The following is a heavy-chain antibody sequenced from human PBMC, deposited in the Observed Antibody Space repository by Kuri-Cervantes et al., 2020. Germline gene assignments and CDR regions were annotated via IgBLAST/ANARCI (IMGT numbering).Heavy chain of an antibody. D-gene: IGHD6-13*01. CDR3: ASIAAAGYYFDY. CDR2: ISGSGGST. Sequence: GRSLKISCAASGFSLSNYSMNWVRQTPGKGLEWVSAISGSGGSTYYADSVKGRFTISRDNSKNTLYLQMNSLRAEDTAVYYCASIAAAGYYFDYWGQGTLVTVSS. V-gene: IGHV3-23*01. J-gene: IGHJ4*02. CDR1: GFSLSNYS.